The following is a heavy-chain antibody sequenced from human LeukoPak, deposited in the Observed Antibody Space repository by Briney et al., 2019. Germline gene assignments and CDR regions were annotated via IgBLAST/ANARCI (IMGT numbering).Heavy chain of an antibody. J-gene: IGHJ4*02. CDR3: AREDSGLQY. D-gene: IGHD2-15*01. V-gene: IGHV1-3*01. CDR2: LNPGNGNT. Sequence: GATVKVSCKASGYTFSTYALHWVRQAPGQRLEWMGWLNPGNGNTKFSQKFQGRVTITRDTSASTAYMEMSSLRSEDTAVYFCAREDSGLQYWGQGTLVSVSS. CDR1: GYTFSTYA.